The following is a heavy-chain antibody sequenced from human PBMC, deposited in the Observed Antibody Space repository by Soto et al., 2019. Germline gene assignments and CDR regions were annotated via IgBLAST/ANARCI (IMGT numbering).Heavy chain of an antibody. J-gene: IGHJ4*02. CDR2: IWYDGTQK. CDR1: GFTFNTYS. V-gene: IGHV3-33*01. CDR3: ARAGGTTVTGLWHFDS. Sequence: QVQLEESGGGVVQPGRSLRLSCEASGFTFNTYSMHWVRQPPFKGLEWLAAIWYDGTQKYYADSVKGRFIISRDNSKKTLYLEMNSLRAEDTAVYYCARAGGTTVTGLWHFDSWGQGTLVTVSS. D-gene: IGHD4-17*01.